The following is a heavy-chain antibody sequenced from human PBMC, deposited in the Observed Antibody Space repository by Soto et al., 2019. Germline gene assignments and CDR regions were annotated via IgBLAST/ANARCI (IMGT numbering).Heavy chain of an antibody. Sequence: QVQRVQSGAEVKKPGASVKVSCNASGYTFTSYDINWVRQATGQGLEWMGWMNPNSGNTGYAQKFQGRVTMTRNTSISTAYMELGSLRSEDTAVYYCAIQGIPGYYFDYWGQGTLVTVSS. CDR3: AIQGIPGYYFDY. CDR2: MNPNSGNT. V-gene: IGHV1-8*01. CDR1: GYTFTSYD. D-gene: IGHD5-18*01. J-gene: IGHJ4*02.